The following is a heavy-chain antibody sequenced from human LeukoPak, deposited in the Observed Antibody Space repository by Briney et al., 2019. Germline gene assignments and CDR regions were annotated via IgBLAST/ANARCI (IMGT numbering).Heavy chain of an antibody. CDR1: GFTFNSYS. Sequence: GGSLRLSCAASGFTFNSYSMNWVRHAPGKGLEWVSYISSSGSTIYYADSVKGRFTISRDNAKNSLYLQMNSLRAEDTAVYYCAELGITMIGGVWGKGTTVTISS. CDR3: AELGITMIGGV. CDR2: ISSSGSTI. D-gene: IGHD3-10*02. V-gene: IGHV3-48*04. J-gene: IGHJ6*04.